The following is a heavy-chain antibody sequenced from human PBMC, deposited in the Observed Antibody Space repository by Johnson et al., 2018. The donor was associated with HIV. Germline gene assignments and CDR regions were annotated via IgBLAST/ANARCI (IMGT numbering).Heavy chain of an antibody. V-gene: IGHV3-30*19. J-gene: IGHJ3*02. D-gene: IGHD3-9*01. CDR3: ASPLRYFDI. CDR2: IWYDGSNK. CDR1: GFTFSSYG. Sequence: QVQLVESGGGLIQPGRSLRLSCAASGFTFSSYGMHWVRQAPGKGLEWVAVIWYDGSNKYYADSVKGRFTISRDNSKNTLYLQMNSLRAEDTAVYYCASPLRYFDIWGQGTMVTVSS.